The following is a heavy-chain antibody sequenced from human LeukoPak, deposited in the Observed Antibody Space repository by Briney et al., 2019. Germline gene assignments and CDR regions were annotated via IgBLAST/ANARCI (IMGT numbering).Heavy chain of an antibody. CDR1: GGSFSGYY. Sequence: PSETLSLTCAVYGGSFSGYYWSWIRQPPGKGLEWIGEINHSGSTNYNPSLKSRVTISVDTSKNQFSLKLSSVTAADTAVYYCARGLKEEDIVVVPAAIGGYYFDYWGQGTLVTVSS. D-gene: IGHD2-2*02. CDR2: INHSGST. J-gene: IGHJ4*02. V-gene: IGHV4-34*01. CDR3: ARGLKEEDIVVVPAAIGGYYFDY.